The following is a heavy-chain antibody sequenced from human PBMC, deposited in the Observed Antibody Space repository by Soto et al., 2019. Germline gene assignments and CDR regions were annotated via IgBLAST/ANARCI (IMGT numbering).Heavy chain of an antibody. J-gene: IGHJ4*02. CDR2: INHSGST. CDR1: GGSFSGYY. Sequence: XATLSLTCAVYGGSFSGYYWSWIRQPPGKGLEWIGEINHSGSTNYNPSLKSRVTISVDTSKNQFSLKLSSVTAADTAVYYCARAGYSYGSAFDYWGQGTLVTVSS. V-gene: IGHV4-34*01. CDR3: ARAGYSYGSAFDY. D-gene: IGHD5-18*01.